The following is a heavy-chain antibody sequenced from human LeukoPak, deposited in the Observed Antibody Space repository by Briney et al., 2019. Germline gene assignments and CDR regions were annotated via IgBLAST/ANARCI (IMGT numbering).Heavy chain of an antibody. CDR2: LSGNGGST. CDR1: GFSFSSYA. CDR3: ATDQSPAHDDSSGFLR. J-gene: IGHJ4*02. Sequence: GGSLRLSCAASGFSFSSYAMSWVRQAPGKGLEWGSTLSGNGGSTYYADSVKGRFTISRDNSKNTLYLQTSSLRVDDTAVYYCATDQSPAHDDSSGFLRWGQGTLVTVSS. V-gene: IGHV3-23*01. D-gene: IGHD3-22*01.